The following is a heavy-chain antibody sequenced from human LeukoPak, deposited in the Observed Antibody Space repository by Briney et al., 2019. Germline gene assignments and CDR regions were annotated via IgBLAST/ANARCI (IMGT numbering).Heavy chain of an antibody. CDR1: GYTFTVYY. CDR3: ARSDNYYYYYGMDV. Sequence: ASVKVSFKASGYTFTVYYMHWVRQAPGQGLEWMGWINPNSGGTNYAQKFQGRVTMTRDTSISTAYMELSRLRSDDTAVYYCARSDNYYYYYGMDVWGQGTTVTVSS. J-gene: IGHJ6*02. V-gene: IGHV1-2*02. CDR2: INPNSGGT.